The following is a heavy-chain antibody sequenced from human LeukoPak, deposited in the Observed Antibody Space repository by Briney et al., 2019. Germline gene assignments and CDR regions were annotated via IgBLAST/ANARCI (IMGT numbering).Heavy chain of an antibody. CDR3: ARLIGSSSRNFDY. D-gene: IGHD6-6*01. V-gene: IGHV4-39*07. CDR2: IYYSRST. J-gene: IGHJ4*02. CDR1: GRSISSSSYY. Sequence: SETLSLTCTVSGRSISSSSYYWGWIRQPPGKGLEWIGSIYYSRSTYYNPSLKSRVTISVDTSKNQFSLKLSSVTAADTAVYYCARLIGSSSRNFDYWGQGTLVTVSS.